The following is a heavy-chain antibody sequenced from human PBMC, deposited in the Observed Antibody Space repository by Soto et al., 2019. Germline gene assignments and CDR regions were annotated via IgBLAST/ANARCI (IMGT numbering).Heavy chain of an antibody. V-gene: IGHV4-31*11. CDR3: ARDPPDILTGLGY. J-gene: IGHJ4*02. CDR2: IYYSGST. D-gene: IGHD3-9*01. CDR1: GGSISSGGYY. Sequence: SETLSLTCAVSGGSISSGGYYWSWIRQHPGKGLEWIGYIYYSGSTYYNPSLKSRVTISVDTSKNQFSLKLSSVTAADTAVYYCARDPPDILTGLGYWGQGTLVTVSS.